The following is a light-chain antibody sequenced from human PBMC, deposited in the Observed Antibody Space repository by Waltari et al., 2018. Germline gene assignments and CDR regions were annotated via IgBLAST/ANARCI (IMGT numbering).Light chain of an antibody. J-gene: IGKJ1*01. CDR1: QRISSW. V-gene: IGKV1-5*03. CDR3: QEYSQATST. CDR2: RAS. Sequence: DIQMTQSPSTLSASVGDRVTITCRAGQRISSWLAWYQQKPGKAPKLLIYRASTLESGVPSRFSGSGSGTEFTLTISSLQPDDFATYYCQEYSQATSTFGQGTKVEVK.